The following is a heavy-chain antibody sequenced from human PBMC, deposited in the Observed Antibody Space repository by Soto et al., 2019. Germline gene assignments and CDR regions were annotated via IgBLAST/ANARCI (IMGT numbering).Heavy chain of an antibody. J-gene: IGHJ6*02. D-gene: IGHD1-1*01. CDR3: ARNGTLTGYSYGMDV. Sequence: SLKVSCKASGVTFSAFTINWVRQAPVQRLEWMGGIIPIFDTANYAENFQGRVTITADESTSTSFLEVSSLRSEDTAVYYCARNGTLTGYSYGMDVWGQGTMVTVSS. CDR2: IIPIFDTA. CDR1: GVTFSAFT. V-gene: IGHV1-69*13.